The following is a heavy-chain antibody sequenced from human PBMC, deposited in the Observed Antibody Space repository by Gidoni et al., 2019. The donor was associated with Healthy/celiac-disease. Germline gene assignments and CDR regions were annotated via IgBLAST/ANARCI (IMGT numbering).Heavy chain of an antibody. V-gene: IGHV1-18*01. Sequence: QLQLVQSGAEVKKPGASVKVSCKASGYTFTSQGISWVRQAPGQGLEWMGWISAYNGNTNYAQKLQGRVTMTTDTSTSTAYMELRSLRSDDTAVYYCARVTPDYYDSSGYRALDYWGQGTLVTVSS. D-gene: IGHD3-22*01. J-gene: IGHJ4*02. CDR1: GYTFTSQG. CDR3: ARVTPDYYDSSGYRALDY. CDR2: ISAYNGNT.